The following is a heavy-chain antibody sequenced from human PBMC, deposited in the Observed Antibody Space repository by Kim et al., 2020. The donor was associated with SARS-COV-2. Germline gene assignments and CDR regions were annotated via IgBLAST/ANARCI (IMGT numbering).Heavy chain of an antibody. CDR2: INPSSGST. J-gene: IGHJ4*03. CDR3: ARDGTTRGYSSTCTY. CDR1: GYTFTSYY. Sequence: ASVKVSCKASGYTFTSYYMHWVRQAPGQGLEWMGIINPSSGSTSYAQKFQGRVTMTRNTSSSTAYMELSSLRSEDTAVYYCARDGTTRGYSSTCTYWSHG. D-gene: IGHD6-13*01. V-gene: IGHV1-46*01.